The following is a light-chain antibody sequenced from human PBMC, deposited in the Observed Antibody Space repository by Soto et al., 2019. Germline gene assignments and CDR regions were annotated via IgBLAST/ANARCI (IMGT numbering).Light chain of an antibody. CDR3: QSYDSSLSGSSV. J-gene: IGLJ1*01. V-gene: IGLV1-40*01. CDR2: GNS. Sequence: QSVLTQPPSVSGAPGQRVTISCTGSSSNIGAGYDVHWYQQLPGTAPKLLIYGNSNRPSGVPDRFSGSKSGTSASLAIAGLQAEDEADYYCQSYDSSLSGSSVFGTGTKLTLL. CDR1: SSNIGAGYD.